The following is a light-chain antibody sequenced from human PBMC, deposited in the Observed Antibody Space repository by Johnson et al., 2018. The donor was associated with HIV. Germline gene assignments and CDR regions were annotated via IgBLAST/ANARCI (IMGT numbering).Light chain of an antibody. Sequence: QSVLTQPPSVSAAPGQKVTISCSGNNSNFGNYYLSWYQHLPGTAPKLLIYDNNKRPSGIPDRFSGSKSGTSATLGISGLPTGDEADYYCGTWDSRLNVYLFGTGTKVTVL. V-gene: IGLV1-51*01. CDR2: DNN. J-gene: IGLJ1*01. CDR1: NSNFGNYY. CDR3: GTWDSRLNVYL.